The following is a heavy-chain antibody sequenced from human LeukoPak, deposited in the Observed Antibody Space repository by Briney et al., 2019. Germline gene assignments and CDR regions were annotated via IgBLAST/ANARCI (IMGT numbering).Heavy chain of an antibody. D-gene: IGHD1-14*01. J-gene: IGHJ4*02. CDR3: AKGWKGNLDY. Sequence: QPGASLRLSCAASGFSFSSNAMNWVRQAPWKGLEWVSAVSGSGGSTYYADSVKGRFTISRDNSKNTVYLQMNSLRAEDTALYYCAKGWKGNLDYWGQGTLVTVSS. CDR2: VSGSGGST. V-gene: IGHV3-23*01. CDR1: GFSFSSNA.